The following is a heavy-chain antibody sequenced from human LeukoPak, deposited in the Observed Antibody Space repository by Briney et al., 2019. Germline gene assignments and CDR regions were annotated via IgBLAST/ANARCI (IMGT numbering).Heavy chain of an antibody. CDR3: ARDIAVAGIGWFDP. CDR1: GGSISSYY. D-gene: IGHD6-19*01. V-gene: IGHV4-59*01. J-gene: IGHJ5*02. CDR2: IYYSGST. Sequence: SETLSLTCTVSGGSISSYYWSWIRQPPGKGLEWIGYIYYSGSTNYNPFLKSRVTISVDTSKNQSSLKLSSVTAADTAVYYCARDIAVAGIGWFDPWGQGTLVTVSS.